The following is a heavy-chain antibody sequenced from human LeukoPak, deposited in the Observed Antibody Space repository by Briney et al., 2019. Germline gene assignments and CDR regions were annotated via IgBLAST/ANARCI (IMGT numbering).Heavy chain of an antibody. CDR1: GFTFSSYS. D-gene: IGHD4-23*01. CDR3: ARDPRLVRTYSDYYYMDV. CDR2: ISSSSSTI. J-gene: IGHJ6*03. Sequence: PGGSLRLSCAASGFTFSSYSMNWVRQAPGKGLEWVSYISSSSSTIYYADSVKGRFTISRDNAKNSLYLQMNSLRAEDTAVYYCARDPRLVRTYSDYYYMDVWGKGTTVTVSS. V-gene: IGHV3-48*01.